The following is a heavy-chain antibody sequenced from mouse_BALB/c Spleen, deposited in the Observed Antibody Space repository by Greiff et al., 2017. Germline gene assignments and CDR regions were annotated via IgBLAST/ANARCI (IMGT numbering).Heavy chain of an antibody. Sequence: QVQLKESGPGLVAPSQSLSITCTVSGFSLSRYSVHWVRQPPGKGLEWLGMIWGGGSTDYNSALKSRLSISKDNSKSQVFLKMNSLQTDDTAMYYCARNYYCGSSYGYYAMDYWGQGTSVTVSS. D-gene: IGHD1-1*01. CDR3: ARNYYCGSSYGYYAMDY. CDR1: GFSLSRYS. CDR2: IWGGGST. J-gene: IGHJ4*01. V-gene: IGHV2-6-4*01.